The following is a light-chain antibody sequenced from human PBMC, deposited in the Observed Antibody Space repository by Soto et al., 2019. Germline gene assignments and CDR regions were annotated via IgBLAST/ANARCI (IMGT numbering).Light chain of an antibody. CDR3: QQYNDNWT. CDR2: KAS. Sequence: DIQMTQSPSTLSASVGDRVTITCRASQSISSWLAWHQQKPGKAPRLLIYKASNLESGVPSRFRGSGSGTEFTLTITSLQPDDSATYSCQQYNDNWTFGQGTKVEIK. V-gene: IGKV1-5*03. J-gene: IGKJ1*01. CDR1: QSISSW.